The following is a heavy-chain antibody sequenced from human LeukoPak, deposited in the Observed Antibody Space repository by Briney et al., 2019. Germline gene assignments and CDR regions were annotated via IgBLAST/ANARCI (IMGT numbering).Heavy chain of an antibody. CDR1: GFDFSSNW. CDR3: ARGPNSNWSGLDF. D-gene: IGHD6-6*01. Sequence: GGSLRLSCAASGFDFSSNWMHWARQLPGKGLVWVSRISPTGSTTSYADSVKGRFTVSRDNAKNTLYLQVNNLRAEDTDVYYCARGPNSNWSGLDFWGQGTLLTVSS. J-gene: IGHJ4*02. CDR2: ISPTGSTT. V-gene: IGHV3-74*01.